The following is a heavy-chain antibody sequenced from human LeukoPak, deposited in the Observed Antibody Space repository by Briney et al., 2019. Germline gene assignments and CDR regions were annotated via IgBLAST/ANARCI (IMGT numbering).Heavy chain of an antibody. J-gene: IGHJ3*02. CDR1: GFTFDDYA. D-gene: IGHD4-17*01. V-gene: IGHV3-9*01. Sequence: GRSLRLSCAASGFTFDDYAMHWVRQAPGKGLEWVSGISWNSGSIGYADSVKGRFTISRDNAKNSLYLQMNSLRAEDTALYYCAKVVGTVTTRGGRSDAFDIWGQGTMVTVSS. CDR3: AKVVGTVTTRGGRSDAFDI. CDR2: ISWNSGSI.